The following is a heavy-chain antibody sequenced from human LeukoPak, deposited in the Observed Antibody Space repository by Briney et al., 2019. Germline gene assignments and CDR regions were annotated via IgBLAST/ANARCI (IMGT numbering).Heavy chain of an antibody. CDR2: IYPDDSDT. J-gene: IGHJ3*01. CDR3: ARHKAERGSSGYDWGAFDV. V-gene: IGHV5-51*01. CDR1: GYRFNNYW. Sequence: GESLKISCKTSGYRFNNYWIGWVRQMPGKGLEWMGIIYPDDSDTRYSPSFQGQVTISADKSISTAYLQWSSLKASDTAMYYCARHKAERGSSGYDWGAFDVWGQGTMVTVSS. D-gene: IGHD5-12*01.